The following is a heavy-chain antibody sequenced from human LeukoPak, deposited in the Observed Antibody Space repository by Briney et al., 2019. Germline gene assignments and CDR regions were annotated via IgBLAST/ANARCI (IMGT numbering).Heavy chain of an antibody. V-gene: IGHV4-59*01. CDR2: IYNSGST. CDR1: GGSISTYY. CDR3: ARDIGYSSLEV. J-gene: IGHJ4*02. D-gene: IGHD6-13*01. Sequence: SETLSLTCTVSGGSISTYYWSWIRQPPGKGLEWMGYIYNSGSTNYNPSLKSRVTISVDTSKNQFFLKLRSVTAADTAVYYCARDIGYSSLEVWGQGTQVTVST.